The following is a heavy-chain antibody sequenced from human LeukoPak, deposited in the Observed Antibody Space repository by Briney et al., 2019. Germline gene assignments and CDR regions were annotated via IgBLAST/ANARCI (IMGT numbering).Heavy chain of an antibody. V-gene: IGHV3-30-3*01. D-gene: IGHD3-22*01. J-gene: IGHJ3*02. CDR2: ISYDGTNK. Sequence: GGSLRLSCAASGFTFSNYAMHWVRHAPGKGLEWVAVISYDGTNKYYADSVKGRFTISRDNSKNTMYLQMNSLRAEDTAMYYCARAPMSYDSSGFGGAFDIWGQGTMVTVSS. CDR1: GFTFSNYA. CDR3: ARAPMSYDSSGFGGAFDI.